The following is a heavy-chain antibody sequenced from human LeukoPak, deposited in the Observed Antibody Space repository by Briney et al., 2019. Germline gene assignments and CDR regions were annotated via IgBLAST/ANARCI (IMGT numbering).Heavy chain of an antibody. V-gene: IGHV3-30*18. Sequence: PGGSLRLSCAASGFTFSSYGMHWVRQAPGKGLEWVAVISYDGSNKYYADSVKGRFTISRDNSKNTLYLQMNSLRAEDTAVYYCAKDSSSWYNQFLRGAFDIWGQGTMVTVPS. D-gene: IGHD6-13*01. CDR2: ISYDGSNK. CDR3: AKDSSSWYNQFLRGAFDI. CDR1: GFTFSSYG. J-gene: IGHJ3*02.